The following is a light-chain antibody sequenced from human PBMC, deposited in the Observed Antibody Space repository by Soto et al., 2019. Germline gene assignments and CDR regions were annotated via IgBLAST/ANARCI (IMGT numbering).Light chain of an antibody. V-gene: IGKV1-5*03. CDR2: KAS. J-gene: IGKJ1*01. CDR1: QSISTW. CDR3: RHYNTYSET. Sequence: DIQMTQSPSTLSASVGDRVTITCRASQSISTWLAWYQQKPGKAPKLLIYKASSLESGVPSRFSGSGSGTEFNLTISSLQPDDFATYYCRHYNTYSETFGQGTKVEIK.